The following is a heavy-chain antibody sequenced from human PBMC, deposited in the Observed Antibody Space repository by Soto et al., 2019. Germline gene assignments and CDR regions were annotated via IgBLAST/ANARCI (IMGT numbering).Heavy chain of an antibody. V-gene: IGHV2-5*02. CDR2: IYWDDDK. J-gene: IGHJ4*02. Sequence: SGPTLVHPTQTLTLTCTFSGFSLSTSGVGVGWIRQPPGEALEWLALIYWDDDKRYTPSLKSRLTITKDTSKNQVVLTMANMDPVDTATYYCAHLLGGCSNKGCSPLRYEYWGQGILVTVSS. D-gene: IGHD2-2*01. CDR3: AHLLGGCSNKGCSPLRYEY. CDR1: GFSLSTSGVG.